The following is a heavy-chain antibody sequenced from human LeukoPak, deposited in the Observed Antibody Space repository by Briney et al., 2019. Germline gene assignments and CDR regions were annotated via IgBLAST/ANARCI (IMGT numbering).Heavy chain of an antibody. CDR1: GGSISSYY. CDR2: IYTSGST. CDR3: ARDLYYDFWSGGGSNWFDP. V-gene: IGHV4-4*07. Sequence: KPSETLSLTCTVSGGSISSYYWSWIRQPAGKGLEWIGRIYTSGSTNYNPSLKSRVTMSVDTSKNQFSLKLSSVTAADTAVYYCARDLYYDFWSGGGSNWFDPWGQGTLVTVSS. D-gene: IGHD3-3*01. J-gene: IGHJ5*02.